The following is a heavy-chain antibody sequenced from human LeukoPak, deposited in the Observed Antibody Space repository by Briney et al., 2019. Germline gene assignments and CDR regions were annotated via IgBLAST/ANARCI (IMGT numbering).Heavy chain of an antibody. Sequence: GGSLRLSCAASGFTFSRYSMNWVRQAPGKGLEWVSNISSSSNTLYYGDSVKGRFTISRDNAKNSLYLQMNSLRAEDTAVYYCARDSVVPADRYHYNYMDVWGKGTTVTVSS. J-gene: IGHJ6*03. CDR2: ISSSSNTL. CDR1: GFTFSRYS. D-gene: IGHD2-2*01. CDR3: ARDSVVPADRYHYNYMDV. V-gene: IGHV3-48*01.